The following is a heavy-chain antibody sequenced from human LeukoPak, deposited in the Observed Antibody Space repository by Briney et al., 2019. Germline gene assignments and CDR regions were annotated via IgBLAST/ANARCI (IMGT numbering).Heavy chain of an antibody. CDR1: GLTFSTYG. J-gene: IGHJ4*02. CDR2: IRDDGSNE. V-gene: IGHV3-30*02. CDR3: ASMGIGDSDY. D-gene: IGHD2-21*01. Sequence: GGSLRLSCAASGLTFSTYGMHWVRQAPGKGLEWVAFIRDDGSNEYYADSVKGRFTISRDSSKNTLYLQMNNLRPEDTAVYYCASMGIGDSDYWGQGTLVTVSS.